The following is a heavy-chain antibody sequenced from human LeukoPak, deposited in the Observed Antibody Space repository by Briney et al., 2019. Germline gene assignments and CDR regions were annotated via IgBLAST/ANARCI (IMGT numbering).Heavy chain of an antibody. CDR2: INPNSGGT. J-gene: IGHJ4*02. CDR3: ARAQGHLYDSGSAGY. D-gene: IGHD3-22*01. Sequence: ASVKVSCKASGYTFTGYYMHWVRQAPGQGLEWMGWINPNSGGTNYAQKFQGRVTMTRDTSISTAYMELSRLRSDDTAVYFCARAQGHLYDSGSAGYWGQGTLVTVSS. CDR1: GYTFTGYY. V-gene: IGHV1-2*02.